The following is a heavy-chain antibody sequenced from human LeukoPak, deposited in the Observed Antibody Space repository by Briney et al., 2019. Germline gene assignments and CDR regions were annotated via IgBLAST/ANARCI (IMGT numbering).Heavy chain of an antibody. CDR3: TRTNSQNPSRPCYHPYYSMDI. D-gene: IGHD1-14*01. CDR2: INWNGGST. CDR1: GFTFDDYG. J-gene: IGHJ6*03. Sequence: GGCLRLFCAASGFTFDDYGMSWVRQAPGKGLECVSGINWNGGSTGYADFVKGRFTFSRDNDKNSLYLQMNSLRADDAALHTCTRTNSQNPSRPCYHPYYSMDIWGKGTTVTVSS. V-gene: IGHV3-20*01.